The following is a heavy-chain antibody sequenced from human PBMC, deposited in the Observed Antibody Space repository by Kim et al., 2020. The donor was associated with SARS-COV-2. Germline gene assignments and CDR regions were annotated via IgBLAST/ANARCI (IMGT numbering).Heavy chain of an antibody. D-gene: IGHD6-13*01. V-gene: IGHV4-4*02. J-gene: IGHJ4*02. Sequence: PSHKSRRTISVDKSKNQFSLKLSSVTAADTAVYYCAREPYSSSWYSAFDYWGQGTLVTVSS. CDR3: AREPYSSSWYSAFDY.